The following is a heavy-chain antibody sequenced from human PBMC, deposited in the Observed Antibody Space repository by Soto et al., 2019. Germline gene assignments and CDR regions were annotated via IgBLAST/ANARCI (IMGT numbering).Heavy chain of an antibody. J-gene: IGHJ4*02. CDR2: IYYSGST. Sequence: SETLSLTCTVSGGSISSGGYYWSWIRQHPGKGLEWIGYIYYSGSTYYNPSLKSRVTISVDTSKNQFSLKPSSVTAADTAVYYCATLYGDYPGGIDYWGQGTLVTVSS. CDR1: GGSISSGGYY. CDR3: ATLYGDYPGGIDY. V-gene: IGHV4-31*03. D-gene: IGHD4-17*01.